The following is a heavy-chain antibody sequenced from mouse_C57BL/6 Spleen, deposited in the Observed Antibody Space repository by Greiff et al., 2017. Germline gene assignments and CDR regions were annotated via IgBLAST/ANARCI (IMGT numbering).Heavy chain of an antibody. V-gene: IGHV1-63*01. Sequence: QVQLQQSGAELVRPGTSVKMSCKASGYTFTNYWIGWAKQRPGHGLEWIGDIYPGGGYTNYNEKFKGKATLTADKSSSTAYMQFSSLTSEDSAIYYCARSEYYYGSSPLGYAMDYWGQGTSVTVSS. D-gene: IGHD1-1*01. J-gene: IGHJ4*01. CDR1: GYTFTNYW. CDR2: IYPGGGYT. CDR3: ARSEYYYGSSPLGYAMDY.